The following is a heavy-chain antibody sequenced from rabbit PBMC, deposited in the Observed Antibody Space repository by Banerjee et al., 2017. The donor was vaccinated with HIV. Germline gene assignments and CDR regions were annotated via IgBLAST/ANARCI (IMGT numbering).Heavy chain of an antibody. CDR1: GFSFSANY. J-gene: IGHJ4*01. CDR3: ARRTWNSDGSYFNL. Sequence: LEESGGGLVKPGASLTLTCTASGFSFSANYMCWVRQAPGKGLEWIACINAGSSGSTYYATWAKGRFTISKTSSTTVTLQMTSLTAADTATYFCARRTWNSDGSYFNLWGPGTLVTVS. D-gene: IGHD6-1*01. CDR2: INAGSSGST. V-gene: IGHV1S40*01.